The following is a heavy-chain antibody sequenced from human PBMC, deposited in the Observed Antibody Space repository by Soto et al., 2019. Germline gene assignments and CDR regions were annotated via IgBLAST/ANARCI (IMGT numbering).Heavy chain of an antibody. Sequence: SETLSLTCTVSGGSISSGGYYWSWIRQHPGKGLEWIGYIYYSGSTYYNPSLKSRVTISVDTSKNQFSLKLSSVTAADTAVYYCARGQSWVPPLKLSGMDVWGQGTTVTVSS. CDR2: IYYSGST. CDR3: ARGQSWVPPLKLSGMDV. V-gene: IGHV4-31*03. D-gene: IGHD2-15*01. CDR1: GGSISSGGYY. J-gene: IGHJ6*02.